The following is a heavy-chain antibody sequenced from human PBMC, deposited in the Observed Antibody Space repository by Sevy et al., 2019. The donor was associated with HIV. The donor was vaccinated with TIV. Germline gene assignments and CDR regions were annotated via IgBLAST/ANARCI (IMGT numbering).Heavy chain of an antibody. J-gene: IGHJ4*01. CDR2: ISAGGSDT. Sequence: GGSLRLSCAASAFTFSNFAMSWVRQAPGKGLEWVSAISAGGSDTYYADSVKGRFTIARDNTRNTLYLQMNNLRAEDTAVYYGAKDRGVGYFDYWGHGTLVTVSS. CDR3: AKDRGVGYFDY. V-gene: IGHV3-23*01. CDR1: AFTFSNFA. D-gene: IGHD3-10*01.